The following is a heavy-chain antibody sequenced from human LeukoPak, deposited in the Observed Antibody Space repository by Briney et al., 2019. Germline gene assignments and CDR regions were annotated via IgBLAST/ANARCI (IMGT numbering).Heavy chain of an antibody. Sequence: PSETLSLTCTVSGGSISSGSYYWTWIRQPPGKGLEWIGYIYYSGSTNYNPSLKSRVTISVDTSKNQFSLKLSSVTAADTAVYYCARHAATGTTSSLRFDPWGQGTLVTVSS. CDR2: IYYSGST. CDR1: GGSISSGSYY. V-gene: IGHV4-61*01. J-gene: IGHJ5*02. D-gene: IGHD4-17*01. CDR3: ARHAATGTTSSLRFDP.